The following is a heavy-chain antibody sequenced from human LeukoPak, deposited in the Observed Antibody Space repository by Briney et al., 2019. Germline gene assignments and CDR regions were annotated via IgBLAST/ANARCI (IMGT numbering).Heavy chain of an antibody. J-gene: IGHJ6*02. CDR3: ARRLERRLPYYYSMDV. D-gene: IGHD1-1*01. Sequence: ASVKVSCKASGGTFSSYAISWVRQAPGQGLEWMGGIIPIFGTANYAQKFQGRVTITADESTSTAYMELSSLRSEDTAVYYCARRLERRLPYYYSMDVWGQGTTVTVSS. CDR2: IIPIFGTA. V-gene: IGHV1-69*13. CDR1: GGTFSSYA.